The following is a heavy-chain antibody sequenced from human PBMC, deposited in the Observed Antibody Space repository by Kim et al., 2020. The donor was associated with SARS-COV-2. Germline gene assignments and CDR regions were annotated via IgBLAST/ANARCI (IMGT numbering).Heavy chain of an antibody. Sequence: GGSLRLSCAASGFTFSSYGMHWVRQAPGKGLEWVAVIWYDGSNKYYADSVKGRFTISRDNSKNTLYLQMNSLRAEDTAVYYCARDASRATNWGKSFPLDYWGQGTLVTVSS. CDR1: GFTFSSYG. D-gene: IGHD7-27*01. V-gene: IGHV3-33*01. CDR3: ARDASRATNWGKSFPLDY. CDR2: IWYDGSNK. J-gene: IGHJ4*02.